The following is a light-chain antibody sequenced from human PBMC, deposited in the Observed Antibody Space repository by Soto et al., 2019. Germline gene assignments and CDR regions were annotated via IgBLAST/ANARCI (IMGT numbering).Light chain of an antibody. CDR1: QGIRNN. J-gene: IGKJ3*01. CDR3: QKYFSGPFT. Sequence: DIQMTQSPSSLSASAGDRVTITCRASQGIRNNLAWYQQKPGEVPKLLIYAASTLQSGVPSRFSGSGSGTAFTLTISSLPTEDVATYYCQKYFSGPFTFGPGTKVVIK. CDR2: AAS. V-gene: IGKV1-27*01.